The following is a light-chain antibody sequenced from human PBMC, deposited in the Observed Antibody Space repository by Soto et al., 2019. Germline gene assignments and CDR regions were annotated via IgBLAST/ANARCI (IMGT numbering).Light chain of an antibody. Sequence: DIQVTQSPSTLSRSVGDRVTITCRASQSIDNKLALYQRKPGKAPKLLIYDASTLESGVPSTFDGSGFGTEFTLTISSLQPDDFATYYCQEYSDSSWTFGQGTKVDIK. CDR1: QSIDNK. J-gene: IGKJ1*01. CDR3: QEYSDSSWT. CDR2: DAS. V-gene: IGKV1-5*01.